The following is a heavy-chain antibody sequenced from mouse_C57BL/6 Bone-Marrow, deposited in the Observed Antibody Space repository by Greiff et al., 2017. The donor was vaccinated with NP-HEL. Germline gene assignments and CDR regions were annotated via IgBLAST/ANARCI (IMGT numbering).Heavy chain of an antibody. Sequence: QVQLQQSGPGLVAPSQSLSITCTVSGFSLTSYAISWVRQPPGKGLEWLGVIWTGGGTNYNSALKSRLSISKDNSKSQVFLKMNSLQTDYTSRYYCARNYDGYYSWFAYWGQGTLVTVSA. CDR1: GFSLTSYA. V-gene: IGHV2-9-1*01. CDR2: IWTGGGT. D-gene: IGHD2-3*01. J-gene: IGHJ3*01. CDR3: ARNYDGYYSWFAY.